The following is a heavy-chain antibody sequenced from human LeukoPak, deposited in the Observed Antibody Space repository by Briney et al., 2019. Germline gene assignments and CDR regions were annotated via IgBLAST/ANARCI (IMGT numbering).Heavy chain of an antibody. CDR2: ISTNTGNP. D-gene: IGHD1-1*01. Sequence: ASVKVSCKASGYTFTSYAMNWVRQAPGQGLEWMGWISTNTGNPTYAQGFTGRFVFSLDTSVSTAYLQISSLKAEDTAVYYCARGGVNPAGTTRERLDWGQGTLVTVSS. CDR3: ARGGVNPAGTTRERLD. CDR1: GYTFTSYA. J-gene: IGHJ4*02. V-gene: IGHV7-4-1*02.